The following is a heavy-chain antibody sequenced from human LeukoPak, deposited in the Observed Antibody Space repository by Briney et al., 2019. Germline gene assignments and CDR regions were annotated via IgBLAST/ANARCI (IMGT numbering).Heavy chain of an antibody. CDR1: GYTFPNYG. CDR3: ATDVGYCSSTRCYGLYY. D-gene: IGHD2-2*01. Sequence: ASVKVSCKGSGYTFPNYGITWVRQAPGQGLEWMGWISGYNGNTKYAPKLQGRVAMTTDTSTSTAYMELRSLRSDDTAVYYCATDVGYCSSTRCYGLYYWGQGTLVIVSS. CDR2: ISGYNGNT. V-gene: IGHV1-18*01. J-gene: IGHJ4*02.